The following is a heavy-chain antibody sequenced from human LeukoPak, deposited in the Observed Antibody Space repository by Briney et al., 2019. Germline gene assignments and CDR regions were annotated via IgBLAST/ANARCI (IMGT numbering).Heavy chain of an antibody. V-gene: IGHV4-38-2*02. CDR1: GYSISSGYY. Sequence: SGTLCLTCTASGYSISSGYYWGWIRQPPGKGLEWIGSIYHSGSTYYNPSLKSRVTMSVDTSKNQFSLKLSSVTAADTAVYYCAREAHYYGSGPGDYWGQGTLVTVSS. CDR2: IYHSGST. D-gene: IGHD3-10*01. CDR3: AREAHYYGSGPGDY. J-gene: IGHJ4*02.